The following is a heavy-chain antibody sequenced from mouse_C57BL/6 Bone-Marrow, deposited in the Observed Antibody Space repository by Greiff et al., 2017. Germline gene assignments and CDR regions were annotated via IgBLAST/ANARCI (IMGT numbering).Heavy chain of an antibody. J-gene: IGHJ4*01. CDR2: IDPSDSYT. Sequence: QVQLQQPGAELVMPGASVTLSCKASGYTFTSYWMHWVKQRPGQGLEWIGEIDPSDSYTNYNQKFKGKSTLTVDKSSSTAYMQLSSLTSEDSAVYYCAREGHYYAMDYWGQGTSVTVSS. CDR1: GYTFTSYW. V-gene: IGHV1-69*01. CDR3: AREGHYYAMDY.